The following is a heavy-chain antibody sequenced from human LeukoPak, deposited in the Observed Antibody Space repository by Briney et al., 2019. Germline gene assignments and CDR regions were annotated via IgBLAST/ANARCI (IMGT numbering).Heavy chain of an antibody. CDR2: VYYTGST. Sequence: PSETLSLTCSVSGGSISSYYWRWIRQPPGRGLEWIGYVYYTGSTNYNPSLKSRVTISVDTSKNQVSLKLSSVTAADTAVYYCARHPSFGMVIESWGQGTLATVSS. D-gene: IGHD3-3*01. V-gene: IGHV4-59*08. J-gene: IGHJ4*02. CDR1: GGSISSYY. CDR3: ARHPSFGMVIES.